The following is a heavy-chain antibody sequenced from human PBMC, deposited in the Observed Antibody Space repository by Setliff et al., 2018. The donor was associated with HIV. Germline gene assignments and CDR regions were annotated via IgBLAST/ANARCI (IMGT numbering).Heavy chain of an antibody. CDR3: ARGFASGWDRVDQFDP. CDR1: GDLFTSYA. Sequence: ASVKVSCKTSGDLFTSYAFNWVRQAPGQGLEWMGWINPNSGGTNYAQKFRGRVTMTRDTSINTAHMYLSSLRSDDTAVYFCARGFASGWDRVDQFDPWGQGTLVTVSS. D-gene: IGHD6-25*01. J-gene: IGHJ5*02. CDR2: INPNSGGT. V-gene: IGHV1-2*02.